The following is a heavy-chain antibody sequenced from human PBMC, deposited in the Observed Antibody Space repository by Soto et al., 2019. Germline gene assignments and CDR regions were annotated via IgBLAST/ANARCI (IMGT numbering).Heavy chain of an antibody. V-gene: IGHV4-30-4*01. J-gene: IGHJ6*02. CDR1: GGSISFDHYH. CDR2: VHYSGSV. Sequence: SETLSLTCTISGGSISFDHYHWTWIRQPPGKGLEWIGYVHYSGSVLYNPSLQSRVSISVDTSKNQFSLKLSSVTAADTAVYFCAREDDGGDRDYYGLDVWGQGTTVTVSS. D-gene: IGHD2-21*02. CDR3: AREDDGGDRDYYGLDV.